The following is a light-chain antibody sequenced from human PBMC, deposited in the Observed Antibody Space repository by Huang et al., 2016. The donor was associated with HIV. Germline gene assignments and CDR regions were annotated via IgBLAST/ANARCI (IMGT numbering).Light chain of an antibody. CDR2: DAS. CDR3: QQRSNWGIT. J-gene: IGKJ5*01. CDR1: QSVSTY. V-gene: IGKV3-11*01. Sequence: EVVLTQSPATLSLSPGERATLSCRASQSVSTYLAWYQQKPGQAPRLLIYDASSRATGIPDRVRGSGSGTDFTLTISSLEPEDFAVYYCQQRSNWGITFGQGTRLEIK.